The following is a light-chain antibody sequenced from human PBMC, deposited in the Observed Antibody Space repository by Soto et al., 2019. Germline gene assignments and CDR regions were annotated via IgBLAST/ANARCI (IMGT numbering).Light chain of an antibody. J-gene: IGLJ3*02. CDR1: SGDVGTYDY. Sequence: QSVLTQPASVSGSPGQSITLSCTGTSGDVGTYDYVSWYQQHPGKAPKLIIYEVTNRPSGVSNRFSGSKSGNTASLTISGLQADDEADYYCSSYTTSTTLVFGGGT. CDR2: EVT. V-gene: IGLV2-14*01. CDR3: SSYTTSTTLV.